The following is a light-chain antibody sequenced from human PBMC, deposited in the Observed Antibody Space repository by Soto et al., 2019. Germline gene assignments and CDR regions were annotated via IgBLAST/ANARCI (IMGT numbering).Light chain of an antibody. CDR2: AAS. CDR3: QQSYNTRA. Sequence: DIQMTQSPSSLSASVGDRVTITCRASQTISSYLNWYQQKPGKAPKVLIYAASTLQSGVPSRFSGSGSGTEFTLTISSLQPEDSGTYYCQQSYNTRAFGQGTKLEIK. CDR1: QTISSY. V-gene: IGKV1-39*01. J-gene: IGKJ2*01.